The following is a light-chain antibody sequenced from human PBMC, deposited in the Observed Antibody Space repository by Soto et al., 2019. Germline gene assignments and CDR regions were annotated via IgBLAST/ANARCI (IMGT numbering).Light chain of an antibody. CDR3: QQYDDRPLT. V-gene: IGKV1-33*01. CDR1: QDISDS. J-gene: IGKJ4*01. CDR2: TAS. Sequence: IQMTQSSSSLSASVGDRVTITCQASQDISDSLNWYQQKPGEATKLVIYTASNLETWVPSRFSGSGSGTYFSFTTTSLQPEDIATYYCQQYDDRPLTFGGGTKVEIK.